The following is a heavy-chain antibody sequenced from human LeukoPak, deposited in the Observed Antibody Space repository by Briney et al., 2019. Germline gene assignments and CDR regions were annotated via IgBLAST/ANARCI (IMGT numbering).Heavy chain of an antibody. J-gene: IGHJ4*02. CDR1: GFTFSSYS. V-gene: IGHV3-21*01. D-gene: IGHD4-17*01. CDR2: ISSSSSYI. CDR3: ARVEYGDYELGY. Sequence: GGSLRLSCAASGFTFSSYSMNWVRQAPGKGLEWVSSISSSSSYIYYADSVKGRFTISRDNPKNSLYLQMNSLRAEDTAVYYCARVEYGDYELGYWGQGTLVTVSS.